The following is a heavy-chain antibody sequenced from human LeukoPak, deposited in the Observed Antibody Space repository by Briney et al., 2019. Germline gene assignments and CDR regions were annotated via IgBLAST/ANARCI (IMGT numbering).Heavy chain of an antibody. CDR1: GFTFISYA. Sequence: PGGSLRLSCATSGFTFISYAMHWVRQAPGKGLEWVALISYDGINQYYAESVKGRFIISIDNSKNTLYLQLNSLRLEDTAVYYCTLTTFGVVYYFDYWGQGTLVTVSS. D-gene: IGHD1/OR15-1a*01. CDR2: ISYDGINQ. V-gene: IGHV3-30*04. J-gene: IGHJ4*02. CDR3: TLTTFGVVYYFDY.